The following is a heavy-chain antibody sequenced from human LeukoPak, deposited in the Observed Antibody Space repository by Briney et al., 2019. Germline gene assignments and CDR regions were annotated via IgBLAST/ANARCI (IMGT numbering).Heavy chain of an antibody. V-gene: IGHV3-23*01. J-gene: IGHJ3*02. CDR2: ISGSGGRT. CDR1: GFTFSSYA. Sequence: GGSLRLSCAVSGFTFSSYAMRWVRQAPGRGLEWVSAISGSGGRTYYADSVRGRFTIYRDHPKNTLYLQMNSLRAEDTAVYYCAKGHSSGWYGAFDIWGQGTIVTVSS. CDR3: AKGHSSGWYGAFDI. D-gene: IGHD6-19*01.